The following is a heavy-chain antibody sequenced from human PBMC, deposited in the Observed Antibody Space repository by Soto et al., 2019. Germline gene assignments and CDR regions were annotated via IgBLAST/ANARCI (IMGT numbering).Heavy chain of an antibody. CDR3: STRNDK. CDR1: GFTFSNAW. D-gene: IGHD1-1*01. V-gene: IGHV3-15*07. J-gene: IGHJ4*02. Sequence: PGGSLRLSCAASGFTFSNAWMNWVRQAPGKGLEWVGRIKSKTDGETTDYVAPVKGRFTISRDDSKNTLYLQMNSLKTEDTAVYYCSTRNDKWGRGTLVTVSS. CDR2: IKSKTDGETT.